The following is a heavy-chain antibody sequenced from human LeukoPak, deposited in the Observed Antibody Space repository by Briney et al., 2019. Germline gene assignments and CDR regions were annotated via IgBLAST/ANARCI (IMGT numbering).Heavy chain of an antibody. Sequence: SVKVSCKASGGTFSSYAISWVRQAPGQGLEWMGRIIPILGIANYAQKFQGRVTITADKSTSTAYMELSSLRSEDTAVYYCAKGGNTMGGYSYVGAFDIWGQGTMVTVSS. CDR2: IIPILGIA. CDR1: GGTFSSYA. CDR3: AKGGNTMGGYSYVGAFDI. D-gene: IGHD5-18*01. V-gene: IGHV1-69*04. J-gene: IGHJ3*02.